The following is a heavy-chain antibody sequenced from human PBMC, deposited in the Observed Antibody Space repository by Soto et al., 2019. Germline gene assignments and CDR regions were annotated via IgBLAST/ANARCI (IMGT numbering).Heavy chain of an antibody. CDR1: GFTFSSYS. CDR2: ISSSGSTI. J-gene: IGHJ4*02. Sequence: EVQLVESGGGLVQPGGSLSLSCAASGFTFSSYSMNWVRQAPGKGLEWVSYISSSGSTIYYADSVRGRFTISRDNAKNSPYLQMNCLRDGDKAVYYCARAGYRSVDYWGQGTLVTVSS. V-gene: IGHV3-48*02. D-gene: IGHD3-3*01. CDR3: ARAGYRSVDY.